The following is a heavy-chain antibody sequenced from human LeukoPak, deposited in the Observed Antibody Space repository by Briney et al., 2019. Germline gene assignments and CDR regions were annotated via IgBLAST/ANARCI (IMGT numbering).Heavy chain of an antibody. CDR1: GYTFTGYY. Sequence: GASVKVSCKASGYTFTGYYMHWVRQAPGQGLEWMGRINPNSGGTNYAQKFQGRVNMTRDTSISTAYMELSRLRSDDTAVYYCARAPEYSSSYLIDYWGQGTLVTVSS. CDR2: INPNSGGT. CDR3: ARAPEYSSSYLIDY. J-gene: IGHJ4*02. D-gene: IGHD6-6*01. V-gene: IGHV1-2*06.